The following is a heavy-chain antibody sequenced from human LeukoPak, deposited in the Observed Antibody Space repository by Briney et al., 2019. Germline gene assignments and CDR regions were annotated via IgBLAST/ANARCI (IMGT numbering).Heavy chain of an antibody. V-gene: IGHV3-21*01. CDR1: GFTFSSYS. CDR3: ASESITMIVVVGC. Sequence: PGGSLRLSCAASGFTFSSYSMNWVRQAPGKGLEWVSSISSSSSYIYYADSVKGRFTISRDNAKNSLYLQMNSLRAEDTAVYYCASESITMIVVVGCWGQGTLVTVSS. D-gene: IGHD3-22*01. CDR2: ISSSSSYI. J-gene: IGHJ4*02.